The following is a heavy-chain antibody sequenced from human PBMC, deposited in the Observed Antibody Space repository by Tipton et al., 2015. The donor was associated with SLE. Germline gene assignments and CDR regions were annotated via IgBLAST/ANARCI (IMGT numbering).Heavy chain of an antibody. D-gene: IGHD3-22*01. J-gene: IGHJ4*02. V-gene: IGHV3-74*01. CDR2: INSDGSST. CDR1: GFTFSSYW. CDR3: ARVYYDSSGYDY. Sequence: EASGFTFSSYWMHWVRQAPGKGLVWVSRINSDGSSTSYADSVKGRFTISRDNAKNTLYLQMNSLRAEDTAVYYCARVYYDSSGYDYWGQGTLVTVSS.